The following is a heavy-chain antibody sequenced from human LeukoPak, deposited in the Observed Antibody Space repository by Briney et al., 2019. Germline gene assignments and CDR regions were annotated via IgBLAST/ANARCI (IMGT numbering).Heavy chain of an antibody. CDR3: PKLSSSWDAFHI. CDR2: ISGCGGNS. J-gene: IGHJ3*02. Sequence: GGPLILSCAASGFSFSSDAISWFRQPPGKGLQWFSAISGCGGNSYYDASVKGRFTISTDNSKNTLYLQLNSLRAEDTARYYCPKLSSSWDAFHIWGQGTMVTVSS. D-gene: IGHD6-13*01. V-gene: IGHV3-23*01. CDR1: GFSFSSDA.